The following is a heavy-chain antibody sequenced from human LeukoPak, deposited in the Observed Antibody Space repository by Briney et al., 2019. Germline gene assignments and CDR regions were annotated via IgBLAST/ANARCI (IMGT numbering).Heavy chain of an antibody. CDR2: INHSGST. D-gene: IGHD4-11*01. J-gene: IGHJ6*02. CDR1: GGSFSGYY. V-gene: IGHV4-34*01. Sequence: PSETLSLTCAVYGGSFSGYYWSWIRQPPGKGLAWIGEINHSGSTNYNPSLKSRVTISVDTSKNQFSLKLSSVTAADTAVYYCARESPTVTTFGYYYYGMDVWGQGTTVTVSS. CDR3: ARESPTVTTFGYYYYGMDV.